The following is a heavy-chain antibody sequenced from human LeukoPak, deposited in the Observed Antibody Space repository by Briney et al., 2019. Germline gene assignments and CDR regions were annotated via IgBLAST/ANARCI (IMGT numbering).Heavy chain of an antibody. CDR2: IYHSGST. CDR1: GGSISSSNW. Sequence: PSETLSLTCAVSGGSISSSNWWSWIRQPPGKGLEWIGYIYHSGSTYYNPSLKSRVTISVDRSKNQFSLKLSSVTAADTAVYYCARGRQLASPEVDAFDVWGQGTMVTVSS. D-gene: IGHD5-18*01. CDR3: ARGRQLASPEVDAFDV. V-gene: IGHV4-28*03. J-gene: IGHJ3*01.